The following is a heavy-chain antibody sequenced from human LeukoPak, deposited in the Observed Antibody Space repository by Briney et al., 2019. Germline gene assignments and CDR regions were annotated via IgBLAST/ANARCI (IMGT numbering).Heavy chain of an antibody. CDR2: ISVSGGST. CDR3: ATISAQTFDI. Sequence: PGGSLRLSCAASGFTFSSYAMTWVRQAPGRGLEWVSAISVSGGSTYYADSVKGRFTISRDNSKNTLYLQMNGLRAEDTAIYYCATISAQTFDIWGQGTLVSVSS. V-gene: IGHV3-23*01. CDR1: GFTFSSYA. J-gene: IGHJ3*02. D-gene: IGHD5-24*01.